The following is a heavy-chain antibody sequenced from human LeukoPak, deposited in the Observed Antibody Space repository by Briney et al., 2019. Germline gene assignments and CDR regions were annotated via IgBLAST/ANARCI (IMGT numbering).Heavy chain of an antibody. CDR1: GGSFSGYY. CDR3: ARCLQTGYSSGWYEEGDY. J-gene: IGHJ4*02. V-gene: IGHV4-34*01. CDR2: INHSGST. D-gene: IGHD6-19*01. Sequence: SETLSLTCAVYGGSFSGYYWSWLRQPPGKGLEWIGEINHSGSTNYNPSLKSRVTISVDTSKNQFSLKLSSVTAADTAVYYCARCLQTGYSSGWYEEGDYWGQGTLVTVSS.